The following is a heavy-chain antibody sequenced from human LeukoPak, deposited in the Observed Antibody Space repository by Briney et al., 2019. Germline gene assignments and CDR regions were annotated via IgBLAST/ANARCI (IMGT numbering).Heavy chain of an antibody. J-gene: IGHJ6*02. CDR1: GGSLSSYY. Sequence: PSETLSLTCTVSGGSLSSYYWSLIRQPPGKGLEWIGYIYYSGSTNYNPSLKSRVTISVDTSKNQFSLKLSSVTAADTAVYYCARHLGGGYGYYYYGMDVWGQGTTVTVSS. CDR3: ARHLGGGYGYYYYGMDV. D-gene: IGHD3-22*01. V-gene: IGHV4-59*08. CDR2: IYYSGST.